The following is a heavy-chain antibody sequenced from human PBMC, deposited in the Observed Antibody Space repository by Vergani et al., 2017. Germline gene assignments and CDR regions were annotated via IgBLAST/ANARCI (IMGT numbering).Heavy chain of an antibody. CDR2: IYYSGST. J-gene: IGHJ4*02. Sequence: QVQLQESGPGLVKPSETLSLTCTVSGGSISSYYWGWIRQPPGKGLEWIGSIYYSGSTYYNPSLKSRVTISVDTSKNQFSLKLSSVTAADTAVYYCARSERTGSYYNPFDYWGQGTLVTVSS. V-gene: IGHV4-39*07. CDR1: GGSISSYY. D-gene: IGHD3-10*01. CDR3: ARSERTGSYYNPFDY.